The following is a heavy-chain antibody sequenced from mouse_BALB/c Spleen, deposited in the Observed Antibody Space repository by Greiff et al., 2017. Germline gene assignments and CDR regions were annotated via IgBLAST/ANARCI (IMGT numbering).Heavy chain of an antibody. CDR3: ARSAPLAMDY. V-gene: IGHV1-77*01. CDR2: IYPGSGST. J-gene: IGHJ4*01. CDR1: GYTFTDYV. Sequence: VKLVESGPELVKPGASVKMSCKASGYTFTDYVISWVKQRTGQGLEWIGEIYPGSGSTYYNEKFKGKATLTADKSSNTAYMQLSSLTSEDSAVYFCARSAPLAMDYWGQGTSVTVSS.